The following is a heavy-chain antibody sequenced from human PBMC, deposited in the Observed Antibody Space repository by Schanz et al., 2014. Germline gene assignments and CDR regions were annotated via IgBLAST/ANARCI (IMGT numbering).Heavy chain of an antibody. D-gene: IGHD6-13*01. CDR3: ATETYSSSWCFDY. V-gene: IGHV3-48*02. J-gene: IGHJ4*02. CDR1: GSTFSNYN. CDR2: ISRSSSTI. Sequence: EVQLVESGGGLVQPGGSLRLSCAVSGSTFSNYNMNWVRQAPGKGLEWVSYISRSSSTIYYTDSVKGRFTISRDNAKNSVFLQMNGLRDEDTAVYYCATETYSSSWCFDYWGQGTLVTVSS.